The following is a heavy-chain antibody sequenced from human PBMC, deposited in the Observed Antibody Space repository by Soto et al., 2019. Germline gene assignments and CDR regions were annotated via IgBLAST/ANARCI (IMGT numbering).Heavy chain of an antibody. Sequence: GESLKISCKGSGYSFTSYWIGWVRQMPGKGLEWMGIIYPGDSDTRYSPSFQGQVTISADKSISTAYLQWSSLKASDTAMYYCARSQTYDYIWGRRDAFDIWGQGTMVTVSS. CDR3: ARSQTYDYIWGRRDAFDI. J-gene: IGHJ3*02. CDR1: GYSFTSYW. CDR2: IYPGDSDT. V-gene: IGHV5-51*01. D-gene: IGHD3-16*01.